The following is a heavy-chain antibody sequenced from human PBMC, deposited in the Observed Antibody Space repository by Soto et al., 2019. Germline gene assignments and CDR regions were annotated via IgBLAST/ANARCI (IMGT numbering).Heavy chain of an antibody. Sequence: GGSLRLSSAASGFTVSSNYMSWVRQAPGKGLEWVSVIYSGGSTYYADSVKGRFTISRDNSKNTLYLQMNSLRAEDTAVYYCAREIFFDYWGQGTLVTVSS. J-gene: IGHJ4*02. CDR3: AREIFFDY. D-gene: IGHD2-15*01. CDR2: IYSGGST. CDR1: GFTVSSNY. V-gene: IGHV3-66*01.